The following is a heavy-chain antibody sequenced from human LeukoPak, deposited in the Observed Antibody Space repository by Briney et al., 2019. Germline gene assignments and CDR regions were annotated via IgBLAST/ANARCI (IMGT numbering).Heavy chain of an antibody. J-gene: IGHJ5*02. D-gene: IGHD3-3*01. V-gene: IGHV3-23*01. CDR2: ISSSGGST. CDR3: AKVPYYDFWSGYYSNWFDP. Sequence: GGSLRLSCAASGFTFSSFAMSWVRQAPGKGLEWVSAISSSGGSTYYADSVKGRFTISRDNSKNTLYLQMNSLRAEDTAVYYCAKVPYYDFWSGYYSNWFDPWGQGTLVTVSS. CDR1: GFTFSSFA.